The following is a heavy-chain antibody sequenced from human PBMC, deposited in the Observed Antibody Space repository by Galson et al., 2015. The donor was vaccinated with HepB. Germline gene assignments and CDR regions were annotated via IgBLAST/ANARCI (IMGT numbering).Heavy chain of an antibody. Sequence: SLRLSCEASGFTLTTYAVHWVRQAPGKGLEWVALMSFDGSNKYYADSVKGRFTISRDNSKNTLYLQMNSLRPEDTAVYYCARTGSAMLSPFEFWGQGTLATVSS. CDR2: MSFDGSNK. J-gene: IGHJ4*02. D-gene: IGHD2-2*01. V-gene: IGHV3-30*04. CDR1: GFTLTTYA. CDR3: ARTGSAMLSPFEF.